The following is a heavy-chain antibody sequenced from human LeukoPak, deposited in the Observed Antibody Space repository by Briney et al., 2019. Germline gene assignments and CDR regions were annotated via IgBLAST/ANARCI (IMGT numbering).Heavy chain of an antibody. Sequence: GSLRLSCAASGFTFSSYWMSWIRQPPGKGLEWIGYIYYSGSTNYNPSLKSRVTLSVDTSRNQFSLSLRSMTAADTAVYYCARTEPSGTTSHWGQGTLVTVSS. J-gene: IGHJ4*02. D-gene: IGHD1-1*01. CDR2: IYYSGST. CDR1: GFTFSSYW. V-gene: IGHV4-59*01. CDR3: ARTEPSGTTSH.